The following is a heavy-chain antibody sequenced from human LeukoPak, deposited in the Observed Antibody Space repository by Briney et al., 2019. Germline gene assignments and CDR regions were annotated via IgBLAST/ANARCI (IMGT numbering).Heavy chain of an antibody. V-gene: IGHV1-2*02. CDR1: GYIFTGYY. Sequence: ASVKVSCKASGYIFTGYYIHWVRQAPGQGLGRMGGINPNSGGTNYVQKFEGRVTMTRDTSISTAYMELSRLRSDDTAVYYCARDRPYCSGGRCNDKGDYWGQGTLVTVSS. CDR3: ARDRPYCSGGRCNDKGDY. CDR2: INPNSGGT. J-gene: IGHJ4*02. D-gene: IGHD2-15*01.